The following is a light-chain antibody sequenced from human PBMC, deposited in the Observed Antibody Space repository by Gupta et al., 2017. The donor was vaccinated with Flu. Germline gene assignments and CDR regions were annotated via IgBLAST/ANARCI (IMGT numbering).Light chain of an antibody. CDR3: LQSDGPPYT. J-gene: IGKJ2*01. V-gene: IGKV1-39*01. CDR2: VDS. CDR1: QSISSY. Sequence: DIQMTQSPSSLSASIGDTVTITCRASQSISSYLNWYQQKPGKAPKLLNYVDSSVQGGVPSRFSGGGSGTDYTLTISRLQPEDFATYYCLQSDGPPYTFGQGTKLEIK.